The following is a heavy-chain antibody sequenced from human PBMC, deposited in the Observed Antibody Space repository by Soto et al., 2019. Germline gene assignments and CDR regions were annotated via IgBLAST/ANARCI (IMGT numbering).Heavy chain of an antibody. CDR2: IFYSGST. D-gene: IGHD3-3*01. CDR3: ARHVNFWSGLDYYYYMDV. Sequence: SETLSLTCTVSGGSISSSSYYWGWIRQPPGKGLEWIGSIFYSGSTYYNPSLKSRVTISVDTSDNQLSLKLSSVTAADTAVFYCARHVNFWSGLDYYYYMDVWGKGTTVTVSS. CDR1: GGSISSSSYY. J-gene: IGHJ6*03. V-gene: IGHV4-39*01.